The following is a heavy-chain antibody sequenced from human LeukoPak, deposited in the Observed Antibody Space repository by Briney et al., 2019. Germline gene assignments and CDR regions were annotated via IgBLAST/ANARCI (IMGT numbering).Heavy chain of an antibody. D-gene: IGHD3-10*01. Sequence: GSLRLSCAASGFTFSSYAMSWVRQAPGKGLEWVSAISGSGGSTYYADSVKGRFTISRDNSKNTLYLQMNSLRAEDTAVYYCAKDPKSYYGSGGYPYYFDYWGQGTLVTVSS. J-gene: IGHJ4*02. CDR1: GFTFSSYA. CDR2: ISGSGGST. V-gene: IGHV3-23*01. CDR3: AKDPKSYYGSGGYPYYFDY.